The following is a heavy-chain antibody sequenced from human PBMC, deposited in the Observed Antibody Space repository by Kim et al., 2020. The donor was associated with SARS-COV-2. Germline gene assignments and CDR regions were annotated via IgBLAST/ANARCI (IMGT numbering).Heavy chain of an antibody. CDR3: ARNYGSATMIGDV. Sequence: GGSLRLSCTASGFTFSPFAMHWVRQAPGKGLEWVAVIRSDESKRYYAESVKDRFTISRDNSKNTLYLQMNSLRAEDTAIYFCARNYGSATMIGDVWGLGTVV. CDR1: GFTFSPFA. CDR2: IRSDESKR. D-gene: IGHD3-10*01. J-gene: IGHJ3*01. V-gene: IGHV3-33*01.